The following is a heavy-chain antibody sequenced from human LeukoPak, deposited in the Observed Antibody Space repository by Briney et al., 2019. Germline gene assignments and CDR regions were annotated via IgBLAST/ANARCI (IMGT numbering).Heavy chain of an antibody. CDR1: GFTFSSYA. J-gene: IGHJ4*02. V-gene: IGHV3-23*01. CDR3: AKAGDYGGNSEDFDY. D-gene: IGHD4-23*01. CDR2: ISGSGGST. Sequence: GGSLRLSCAASGFTFSSYAMSWVRQAPGKGLEWVSAISGSGGSTYYADSVKDRFTISRDNSKNTLYLQMNSLRAEDTAVYYCAKAGDYGGNSEDFDYWGQGTLVTVSS.